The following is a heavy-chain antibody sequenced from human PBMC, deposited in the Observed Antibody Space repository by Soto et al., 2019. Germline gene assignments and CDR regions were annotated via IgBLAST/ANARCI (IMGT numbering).Heavy chain of an antibody. Sequence: EVQLLESGGTLVQPGGSLRLSCAASGFTVSSSYMAWVRQAAGKGLAWVSSIYIDGRTYYAESVRGRFTISTHNSEDTLDLQMNSLSVDDTAMYYCTRHVGSYWYFDLWGRGTLVTVSS. J-gene: IGHJ2*01. V-gene: IGHV3-66*04. CDR2: IYIDGRT. CDR3: TRHVGSYWYFDL. CDR1: GFTVSSSY. D-gene: IGHD1-26*01.